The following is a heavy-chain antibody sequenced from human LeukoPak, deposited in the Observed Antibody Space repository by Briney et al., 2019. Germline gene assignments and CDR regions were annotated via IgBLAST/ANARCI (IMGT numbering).Heavy chain of an antibody. V-gene: IGHV1-24*01. CDR2: FDPEDGET. Sequence: ASVKVSCKVSGYTLTELSMHWVRQAPGKGLEWMGGFDPEDGETIYAQKFQGRVTMTGDTSTDTAYMELSSLRSEDTAVYYCATVGGIYGGNPYFDYWGQGTLVTVSS. CDR3: ATVGGIYGGNPYFDY. CDR1: GYTLTELS. D-gene: IGHD4-23*01. J-gene: IGHJ4*02.